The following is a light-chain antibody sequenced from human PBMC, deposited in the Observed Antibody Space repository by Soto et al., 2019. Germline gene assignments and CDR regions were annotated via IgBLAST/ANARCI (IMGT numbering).Light chain of an antibody. Sequence: QSVLTQPPSGSGAPGQRVTISCTGSSSNIGAGYDVHWYQQLPGTAPKLLIYGNSNRPSGVPDRFSGSKSGTAASLAITGLEAEDEADYYCQSYDSRLSGYVFGTGTKLTVL. CDR1: SSNIGAGYD. CDR2: GNS. CDR3: QSYDSRLSGYV. J-gene: IGLJ1*01. V-gene: IGLV1-40*01.